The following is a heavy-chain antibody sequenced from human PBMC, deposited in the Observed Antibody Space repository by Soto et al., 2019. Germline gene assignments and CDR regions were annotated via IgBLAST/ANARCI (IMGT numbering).Heavy chain of an antibody. CDR2: FDWDNEK. D-gene: IGHD2-21*02. CDR1: GFSLSTRGMC. V-gene: IGHV2-70*01. CDR3: ARAPGGDRKNGMDV. Sequence: SGPTLVNPTQTLTLTCTFSGFSLSTRGMCVSWIRQPPGKALEWLALFDWDNEKYYSPSLKTRLIISKDTSKNQVVLTMTNMDPADTATYYCARAPGGDRKNGMDVWGQGTTVTVSS. J-gene: IGHJ6*02.